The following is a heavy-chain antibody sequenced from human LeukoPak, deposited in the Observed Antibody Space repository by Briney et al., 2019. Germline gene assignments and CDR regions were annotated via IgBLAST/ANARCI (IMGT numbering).Heavy chain of an antibody. J-gene: IGHJ4*02. D-gene: IGHD1-26*01. V-gene: IGHV4-39*01. Sequence: SETLSLTCTVSGDSISSGPYYWGWIRQPPGKGLEWIGTIYYSMSTYYNPSLKSRVTISVDTSKNQFSLRLSSVTAADTALYYCAYSGSYGHLGYWGQGIPVTVSS. CDR3: AYSGSYGHLGY. CDR1: GDSISSGPYY. CDR2: IYYSMST.